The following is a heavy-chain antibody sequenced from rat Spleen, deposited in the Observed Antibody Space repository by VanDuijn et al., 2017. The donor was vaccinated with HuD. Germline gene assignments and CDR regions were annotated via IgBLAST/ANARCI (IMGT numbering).Heavy chain of an antibody. CDR2: ITNTGGST. V-gene: IGHV5-27*01. J-gene: IGHJ2*01. CDR1: GFTFSNYD. D-gene: IGHD1-2*01. CDR3: TRDSHYYYSSYGY. Sequence: EVQLVESGGGLVQPGRSLKLSCAASGFTFSNYDMAWVRQAPTKGLEWVASITNTGGSTYYPDSVKGRFTISRDNAKSTLYLQMNSLRSEDTATYYCTRDSHYYYSSYGYWGQGVMVTVSS.